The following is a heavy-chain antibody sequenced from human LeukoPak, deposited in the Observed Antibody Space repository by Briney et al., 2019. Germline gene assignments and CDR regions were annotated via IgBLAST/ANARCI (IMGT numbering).Heavy chain of an antibody. V-gene: IGHV1-18*01. CDR3: ARDLGGSGSNYGDYVASLDY. Sequence: ASVKVSCKASGYTFTSYDISWVRQAPGQGLEWMGWISAYNGNTNYAQKLQGRVTMTTDTSTSTAYMELRSLRSDDTAVYYCARDLGGSGSNYGDYVASLDYWGQGTLVTVSS. J-gene: IGHJ4*02. D-gene: IGHD4-17*01. CDR2: ISAYNGNT. CDR1: GYTFTSYD.